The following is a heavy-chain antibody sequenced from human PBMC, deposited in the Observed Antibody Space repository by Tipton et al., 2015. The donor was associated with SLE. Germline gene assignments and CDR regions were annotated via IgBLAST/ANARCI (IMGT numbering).Heavy chain of an antibody. CDR3: VRTDRGYYYYYGMDV. J-gene: IGHJ6*02. D-gene: IGHD3-10*01. V-gene: IGHV3-21*01. Sequence: SLRLSCAASGFTFSSYSMNWVRQAPGKGLEWVSSISSSSSYIYYADSVKGRFTISRDNARNSLLLQMNNLRAEDTAVYYCVRTDRGYYYYYGMDVWGQGP. CDR1: GFTFSSYS. CDR2: ISSSSSYI.